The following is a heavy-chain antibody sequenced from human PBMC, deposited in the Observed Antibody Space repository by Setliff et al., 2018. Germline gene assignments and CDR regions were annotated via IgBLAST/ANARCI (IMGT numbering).Heavy chain of an antibody. J-gene: IGHJ6*03. CDR1: GASINSSTFF. D-gene: IGHD3-22*01. V-gene: IGHV4-39*01. Sequence: SETLTLTCIVSGASINSSTFFWGWIRQPPGKGLEWIGSIYYSGTTYYNPSVRSRVTISVDTSKNQFSLKLSSVTAADTAVYFCARRPYQHYDSSGYSVNYYMDVWGKGTTVTVSS. CDR2: IYYSGTT. CDR3: ARRPYQHYDSSGYSVNYYMDV.